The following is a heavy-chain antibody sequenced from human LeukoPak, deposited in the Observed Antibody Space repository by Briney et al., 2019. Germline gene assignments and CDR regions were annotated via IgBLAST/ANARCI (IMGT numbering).Heavy chain of an antibody. CDR2: INPNSGGT. CDR3: ARVSSHSSSAARLGY. J-gene: IGHJ4*02. Sequence: ASVKVSCKASGYTFTSYYMHWVRQAPGQGLEWMGWINPNSGGTNYAQKFQGRVTMTRDTSISTAYMELSRLRSDDTAVYYCARVSSHSSSAARLGYWGQGTLVTVSS. V-gene: IGHV1-2*02. D-gene: IGHD6-6*01. CDR1: GYTFTSYY.